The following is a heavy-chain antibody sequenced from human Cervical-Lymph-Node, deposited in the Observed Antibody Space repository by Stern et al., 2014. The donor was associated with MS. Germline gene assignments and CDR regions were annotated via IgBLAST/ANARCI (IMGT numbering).Heavy chain of an antibody. CDR3: ARAGLEGALSNFDY. V-gene: IGHV4-59*08. CDR1: GGSISSYY. Sequence: VQLVESGPGLVKPSETLSLTCTVSGGSISSYYWSWIRQPPGKGLEWIGHIYYTGSTNYNPSLKSRVTISVETPKNQFSLNLPSVTAADTAVYYCARAGLEGALSNFDYWGQGTLVTVSS. D-gene: IGHD1-26*01. J-gene: IGHJ4*02. CDR2: IYYTGST.